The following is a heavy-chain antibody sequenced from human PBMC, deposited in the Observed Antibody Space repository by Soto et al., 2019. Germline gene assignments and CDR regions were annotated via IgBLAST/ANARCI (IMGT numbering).Heavy chain of an antibody. Sequence: SSETLSLTCTVSGGSISSYYWSWIRQPPGKGLEWIGYIYYSGSTNYNPSLKSRVTISVDTSKNQFSLKLSSVTAADTAVYYCARDTGSGWYHYWGQGTLVTVSS. CDR2: IYYSGST. CDR3: ARDTGSGWYHY. V-gene: IGHV4-59*01. D-gene: IGHD6-19*01. CDR1: GGSISSYY. J-gene: IGHJ4*02.